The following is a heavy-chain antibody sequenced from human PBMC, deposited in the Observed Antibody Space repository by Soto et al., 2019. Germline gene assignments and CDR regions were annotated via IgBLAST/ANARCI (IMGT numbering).Heavy chain of an antibody. CDR2: IIPIFGTA. Sequence: QVQLVQSGAEVKKPGSSVKVSCKASGGTFSSYAISWVRQAPGQGLEWMGGIIPIFGTANYAQKFQGRVTITADKSTSTAYMERSSLRSEDTAVYYGARLMQPTGGFDYWGQGTLVTVSS. V-gene: IGHV1-69*06. CDR3: ARLMQPTGGFDY. CDR1: GGTFSSYA. D-gene: IGHD3-16*01. J-gene: IGHJ4*02.